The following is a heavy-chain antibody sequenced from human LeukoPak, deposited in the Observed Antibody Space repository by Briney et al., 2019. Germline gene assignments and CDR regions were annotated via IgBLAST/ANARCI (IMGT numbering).Heavy chain of an antibody. D-gene: IGHD6-13*01. CDR1: GGSFSGYY. Sequence: SETLSLTCAVYGGSFSGYYWSWIRQPPGKGLEWIGEINHSGSTNYNPSLKSRVTISVDTSKNQFSLKLSSVTAADTAVYYCTRGSTPPRYSSSPTGFDYWAKRSASRYSSSPTGFDYWGQGTLVTVSS. J-gene: IGHJ4*02. CDR3: TRGSTPPRYSSSPTGFDYWAKRSASRYSSSPTGFDY. CDR2: INHSGST. V-gene: IGHV4-34*01.